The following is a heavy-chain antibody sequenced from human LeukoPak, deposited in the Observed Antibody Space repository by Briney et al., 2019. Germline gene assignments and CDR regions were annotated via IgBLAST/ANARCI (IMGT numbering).Heavy chain of an antibody. J-gene: IGHJ5*02. Sequence: RPSETLSLTCTVSGGSISSSSYYWGWIRQPPGKGLEWIGSIYYSGSTYYNPSLKSRVTISVDTSKNQFSLKLSSVTAADTAVYYCARQRFLEWLLWGIDWFDPWGQGTLVTVSS. CDR2: IYYSGST. D-gene: IGHD3-3*01. V-gene: IGHV4-39*01. CDR3: ARQRFLEWLLWGIDWFDP. CDR1: GGSISSSSYY.